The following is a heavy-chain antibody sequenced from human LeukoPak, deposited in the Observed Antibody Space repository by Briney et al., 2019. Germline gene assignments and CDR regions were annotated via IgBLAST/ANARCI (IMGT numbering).Heavy chain of an antibody. CDR1: GFTFSSYG. CDR3: AKDLGIAARMAFDY. D-gene: IGHD6-6*01. J-gene: IGHJ4*02. CDR2: IWYGGSNK. Sequence: GRSLRLSCAASGFTFSSYGMHWARQAPGKGLEWVAVIWYGGSNKYYADSVKGRFTISRDNSKNTLYLQMNSLRAEDTAVYYCAKDLGIAARMAFDYWGQGTLVTVSS. V-gene: IGHV3-30*18.